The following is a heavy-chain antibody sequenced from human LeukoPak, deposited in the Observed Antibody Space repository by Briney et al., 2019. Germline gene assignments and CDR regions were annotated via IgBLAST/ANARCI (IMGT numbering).Heavy chain of an antibody. D-gene: IGHD3-3*01. CDR2: ISGSGGST. Sequence: PGGSLRLSRAASGFTFSSYAMSWVRQAPGKGLEWVSAISGSGGSTYYADSVKGRFTISRDNSKNTLYLQMNSLRAEDTAVYYCAKNRGLVRFLEWFLWGQGTLVTVSS. J-gene: IGHJ4*02. CDR3: AKNRGLVRFLEWFL. V-gene: IGHV3-23*01. CDR1: GFTFSSYA.